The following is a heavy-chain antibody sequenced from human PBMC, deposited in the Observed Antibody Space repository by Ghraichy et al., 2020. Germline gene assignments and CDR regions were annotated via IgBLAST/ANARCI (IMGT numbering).Heavy chain of an antibody. J-gene: IGHJ4*02. CDR3: ARDRLEGVGRISLVRGLIGH. CDR1: GFTFSTYA. V-gene: IGHV3-30-3*01. D-gene: IGHD3-10*01. Sequence: GGSLRLSCAASGFTFSTYAMHWVRQAPGKGLEWVGVISFDGDNRNYLDSVKGRFTISRDNSKKTLYLQMNSLRTEYTVLYYCARDRLEGVGRISLVRGLIGHWCQGTLVTVSS. CDR2: ISFDGDNR.